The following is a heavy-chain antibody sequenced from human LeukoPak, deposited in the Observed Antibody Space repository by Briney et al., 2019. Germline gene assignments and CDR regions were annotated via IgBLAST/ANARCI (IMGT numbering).Heavy chain of an antibody. CDR2: IRSKANSYAT. Sequence: PGGSLRLSCAASGFTFSGSAMHWVRQASGKGLEWVGRIRSKANSYATAYAASVKGRFTISRDDSKNTAYLQMNSLKTEDTAVYYCTRGVMDYDSSGYYLGYWGQGTLVTVSS. D-gene: IGHD3-22*01. CDR3: TRGVMDYDSSGYYLGY. V-gene: IGHV3-73*01. CDR1: GFTFSGSA. J-gene: IGHJ4*02.